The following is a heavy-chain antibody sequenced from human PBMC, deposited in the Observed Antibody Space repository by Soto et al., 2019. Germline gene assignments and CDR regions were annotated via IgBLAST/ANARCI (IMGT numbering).Heavy chain of an antibody. V-gene: IGHV1-69*06. CDR1: GDTFSTYT. J-gene: IGHJ4*02. D-gene: IGHD2-2*02. CDR2: IIPRSGTS. CDR3: AMEYCSSTSCYRDY. Sequence: GASVKVSCKASGDTFSTYTITWVRQAPGQGLEWMGGIIPRSGTSNYAQKFQGRVTITADKSTSTAYMELSSLRSEDTAVYYCAMEYCSSTSCYRDYWGQGTLVTVSS.